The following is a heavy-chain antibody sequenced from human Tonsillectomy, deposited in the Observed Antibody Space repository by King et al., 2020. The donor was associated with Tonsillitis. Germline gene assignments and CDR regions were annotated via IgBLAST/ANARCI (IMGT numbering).Heavy chain of an antibody. CDR3: ARDRDSYYYGMDV. Sequence: VQLVESGGGVVQPGRSLRLSCAASGFTFSSYPMHWVRQAQGKGLERVAVKSYVGSNKHYADSVKGRFTISRDNSNNTLNLQMNSLRGEDTAVYYCARDRDSYYYGMDVWGPGTTVTVS. CDR2: KSYVGSNK. D-gene: IGHD3-10*01. J-gene: IGHJ6*02. V-gene: IGHV3-30-3*01. CDR1: GFTFSSYP.